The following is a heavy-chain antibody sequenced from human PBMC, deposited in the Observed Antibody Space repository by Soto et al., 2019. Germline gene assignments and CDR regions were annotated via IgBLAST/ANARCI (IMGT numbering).Heavy chain of an antibody. CDR2: ISYDGSNK. CDR3: ARGRYYDSSVMAGAFDI. D-gene: IGHD3-22*01. J-gene: IGHJ3*02. CDR1: GFTFSSYA. Sequence: ESGGGVVQPGRSLRLSCAASGFTFSSYAMHWVRQAPGKGLEWVAVISYDGSNKYYADSVKGRFTISRDNSKNTLYLQMNSLRAEDTAVYYCARGRYYDSSVMAGAFDIWGQGTMVTVSS. V-gene: IGHV3-30-3*01.